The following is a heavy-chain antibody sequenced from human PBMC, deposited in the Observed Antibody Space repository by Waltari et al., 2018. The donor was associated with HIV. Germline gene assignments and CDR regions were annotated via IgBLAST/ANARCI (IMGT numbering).Heavy chain of an antibody. D-gene: IGHD5-12*01. CDR2: ISSGSSFI. CDR1: GFSFGSHS. Sequence: EVQLMESGGRLVKPGGSLRLSCAASGFSFGSHSMSWVRQAPGKGLEWVASISSGSSFITYSGSVKGRFTSSRGNAENSLYLQMNSLRAEDTAVYYCARDMATFTGAYYFDTWGQGTLVTVSS. CDR3: ARDMATFTGAYYFDT. V-gene: IGHV3-21*01. J-gene: IGHJ4*02.